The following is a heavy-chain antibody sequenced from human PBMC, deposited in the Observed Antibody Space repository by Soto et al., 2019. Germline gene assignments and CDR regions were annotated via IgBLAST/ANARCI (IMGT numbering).Heavy chain of an antibody. J-gene: IGHJ4*02. D-gene: IGHD3-9*01. Sequence: GEYLKISCNVSRYTFTNYWISWVRPLPGKGLEWMGRIDPSDSYTNYSPSFQGHVTLSADKSISTAYLQWSRLKASVTAMYYCARYVDYDILTGPGYWGQGTLVTVSS. CDR1: RYTFTNYW. CDR3: ARYVDYDILTGPGY. V-gene: IGHV5-10-1*01. CDR2: IDPSDSYT.